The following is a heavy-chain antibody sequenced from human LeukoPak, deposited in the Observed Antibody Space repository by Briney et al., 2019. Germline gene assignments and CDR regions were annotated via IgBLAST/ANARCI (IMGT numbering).Heavy chain of an antibody. Sequence: GESLKISCEGSGFTFTNYWIAWVRQMPGKGLEWMGIIYPDDSDTNYSPSFQGHITISADKSIRTAYLQWSSLKASDTAMYYCARPRYSGSDPAAMDVWGQGTTVTVS. J-gene: IGHJ6*02. D-gene: IGHD1-26*01. CDR1: GFTFTNYW. CDR2: IYPDDSDT. CDR3: ARPRYSGSDPAAMDV. V-gene: IGHV5-51*01.